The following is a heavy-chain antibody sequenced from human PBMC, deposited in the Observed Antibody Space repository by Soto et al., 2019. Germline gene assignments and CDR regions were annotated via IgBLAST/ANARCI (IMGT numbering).Heavy chain of an antibody. J-gene: IGHJ4*02. CDR2: IYYSGST. CDR1: GGSISSGGYY. Sequence: SETLSLTCTVSGGSISSGGYYWSWIRQHPGKGLEWIGYIYYSGSTYYNPSLKSRVTISVDTSKNQFSLNLTSVTAADTAVYYCAKGLSRGGNFLWGQGTLVTVSS. D-gene: IGHD2-21*02. V-gene: IGHV4-31*03. CDR3: AKGLSRGGNFL.